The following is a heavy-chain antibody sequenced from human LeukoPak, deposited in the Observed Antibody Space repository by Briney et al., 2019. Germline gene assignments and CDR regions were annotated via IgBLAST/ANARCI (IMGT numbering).Heavy chain of an antibody. CDR3: ARGMDTTVEDVDYYYMDV. D-gene: IGHD4-11*01. CDR2: IIPILGVA. Sequence: GASVKVSCKASGGTFSSSAINWVRQAPGQGLEWMGRIIPILGVANYAQKFQGRVTITADKSTSTAYMELSSLRSEDTALYYCARGMDTTVEDVDYYYMDVWGKGTTVTVSS. V-gene: IGHV1-69*04. CDR1: GGTFSSSA. J-gene: IGHJ6*03.